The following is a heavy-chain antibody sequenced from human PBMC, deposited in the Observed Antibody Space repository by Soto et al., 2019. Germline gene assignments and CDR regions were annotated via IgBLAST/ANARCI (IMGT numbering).Heavy chain of an antibody. D-gene: IGHD2-8*01. V-gene: IGHV4-4*02. J-gene: IGHJ4*02. CDR2: IYHSGST. Sequence: PSETLSLTCAVSGGSISSSNWWSWVRQPPGKGLEWIGEIYHSGSTNYNPSLKSRVTISVDTSKNQFSLKLSSMTAADTAVYYCARLEDGYLMVLDYWGQGTLVTVSS. CDR1: GGSISSSNW. CDR3: ARLEDGYLMVLDY.